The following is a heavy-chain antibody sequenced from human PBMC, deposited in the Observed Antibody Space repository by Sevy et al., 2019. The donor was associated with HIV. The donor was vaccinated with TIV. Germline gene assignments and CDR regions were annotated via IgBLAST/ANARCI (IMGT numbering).Heavy chain of an antibody. V-gene: IGHV3-23*01. J-gene: IGHJ4*02. Sequence: GGSLRLSCATSGFTFSKYSMSWVRQPPGKGLEWVSTLSFGCGEINHADSVKGRFTISRDNSKNSLYLQMNNLRAEDTAIYYCAREGCTKPHDYWGQGTLVTVSS. CDR3: AREGCTKPHDY. CDR2: LSFGCGEI. D-gene: IGHD2-8*01. CDR1: GFTFSKYS.